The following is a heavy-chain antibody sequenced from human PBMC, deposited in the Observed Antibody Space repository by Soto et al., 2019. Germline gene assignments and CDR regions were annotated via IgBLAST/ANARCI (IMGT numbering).Heavy chain of an antibody. CDR2: ISYDGSNK. Sequence: QVQLVESGGGVVQPGRSLRLSCAASGFTFSSYGMHWVRQAPGKGLEWVAVISYDGSNKYYADSVKGRFTISRDNSKNTLYLQMNSLRAEDTAVYYCAEGTVLTGYYLDYWGQGTLVTVSS. D-gene: IGHD3-9*01. J-gene: IGHJ4*02. V-gene: IGHV3-30*18. CDR3: AEGTVLTGYYLDY. CDR1: GFTFSSYG.